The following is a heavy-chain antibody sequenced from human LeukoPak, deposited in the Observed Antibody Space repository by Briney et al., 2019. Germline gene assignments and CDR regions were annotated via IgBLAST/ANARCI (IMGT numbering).Heavy chain of an antibody. CDR1: GFSFSGHW. CDR3: ARDEGRWLHPDAFDI. CDR2: ISPTGSTT. Sequence: GGSLRLSCTASGFSFSGHWMHWARQLPGKGLVWVSRISPTGSTTSYADSVKGRFTISRDNSKNTLYLQMNSLRAEDTAVYYCARDEGRWLHPDAFDIWGQGTMVTVSS. V-gene: IGHV3-74*01. J-gene: IGHJ3*02. D-gene: IGHD5-24*01.